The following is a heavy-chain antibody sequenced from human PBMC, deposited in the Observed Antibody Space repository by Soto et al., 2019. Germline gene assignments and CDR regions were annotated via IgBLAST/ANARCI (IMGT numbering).Heavy chain of an antibody. Sequence: PGGSLRLSCAASGFTFSSYTMNWVRQAPGKGLEWVSSISSSSSYIYYADSVKGRFTISRDNAKNSLYLQMNGLRSEDTAVYYYALLWWYPEGVWGQGTTVTVSS. V-gene: IGHV3-21*04. CDR2: ISSSSSYI. J-gene: IGHJ6*02. CDR1: GFTFSSYT. D-gene: IGHD2-21*01. CDR3: ALLWWYPEGV.